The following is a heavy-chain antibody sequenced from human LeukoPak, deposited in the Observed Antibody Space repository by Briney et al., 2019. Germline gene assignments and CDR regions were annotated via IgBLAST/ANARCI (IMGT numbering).Heavy chain of an antibody. CDR3: ARLDSSGYYGGAFDI. D-gene: IGHD3-22*01. V-gene: IGHV1-18*01. CDR2: ISAYNGNT. J-gene: IGHJ3*02. CDR1: GYTFTSYG. Sequence: GASVKVSCKASGYTFTSYGISWVRQAPGQGLEWMGWISAYNGNTNYAQKLQGRLTMTTDTSTSTAYMEVRSLRSDDTAVYYCARLDSSGYYGGAFDIWGQGTMVTVSS.